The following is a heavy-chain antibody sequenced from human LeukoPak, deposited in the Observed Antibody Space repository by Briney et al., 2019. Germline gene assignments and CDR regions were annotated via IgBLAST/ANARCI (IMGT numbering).Heavy chain of an antibody. CDR1: GFTFSDYY. V-gene: IGHV3-11*01. D-gene: IGHD4-11*01. Sequence: KPGGSLRLSCAASGFTFSDYYMSWIRQVSGKGLEWVSYIGRSGTTIHYADSVKGRFTISWDNAKNSLYLQMNSLRTEDTALYYCATAYYSDYYEPFFDFWGQGTLVTVSS. CDR2: IGRSGTTI. CDR3: ATAYYSDYYEPFFDF. J-gene: IGHJ4*02.